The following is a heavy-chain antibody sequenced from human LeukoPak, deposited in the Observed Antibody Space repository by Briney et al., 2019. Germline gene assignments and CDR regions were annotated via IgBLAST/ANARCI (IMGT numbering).Heavy chain of an antibody. V-gene: IGHV4-61*01. J-gene: IGHJ6*02. D-gene: IGHD6-19*01. Sequence: TSETLSLTCTVSGGSVSSGSYYWSWIRQPPGKGLEWIGYIYYSGSTNYNPSLKSRVTISVDTSKNQFSLKLSSVTAADTAVYYCARAAIAVAGMAPGIYYYYYGMDVWGQGTTVTVSS. CDR1: GGSVSSGSYY. CDR2: IYYSGST. CDR3: ARAAIAVAGMAPGIYYYYYGMDV.